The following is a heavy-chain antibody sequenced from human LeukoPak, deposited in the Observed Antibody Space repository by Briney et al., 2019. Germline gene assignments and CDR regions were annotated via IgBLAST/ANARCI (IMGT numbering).Heavy chain of an antibody. D-gene: IGHD1-26*01. CDR3: ATVSGSYYHNWFDP. CDR2: FDPEDGET. CDR1: GYTLTELS. J-gene: IGHJ5*02. Sequence: ASVKVSCKVSGYTLTELSMHWVRQAPGKGLEWMGGFDPEDGETIYAQKFQGRVTMTEDTSTDTAYMELSSLRSEDTAVYYCATVSGSYYHNWFDPWGQGTLVTVSS. V-gene: IGHV1-24*01.